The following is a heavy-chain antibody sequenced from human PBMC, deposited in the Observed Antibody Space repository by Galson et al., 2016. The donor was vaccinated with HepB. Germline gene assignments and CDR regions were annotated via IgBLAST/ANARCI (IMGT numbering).Heavy chain of an antibody. CDR2: ISYAGSNK. CDR1: GFTFSSYE. J-gene: IGHJ6*02. V-gene: IGHV3-30*18. Sequence: SLRLSCAASGFTFSSYEMNWVRQAPGKGLEWVAVISYAGSNKYYADSVKGRFTISRDNSKNTLFLQMNSLRAEDTAVYYCAKEPAPVGSYGVYYYYGMDVWGQGTTVTVSS. D-gene: IGHD1-26*01. CDR3: AKEPAPVGSYGVYYYYGMDV.